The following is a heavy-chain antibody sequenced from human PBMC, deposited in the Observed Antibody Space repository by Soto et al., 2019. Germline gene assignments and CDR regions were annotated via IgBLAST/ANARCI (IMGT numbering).Heavy chain of an antibody. CDR3: AKDRVGGNFYTPLAF. V-gene: IGHV3-30*18. Sequence: PGGSLRLSCQASGFNFDNYGMHWVRQAPGKGLEWVAVITYDGSFQYYADSVKGRFTISRDNSKNTLSLHLNTLKPEDTAVYHCAKDRVGGNFYTPLAFWGQGTLVTVSS. CDR1: GFNFDNYG. J-gene: IGHJ4*02. D-gene: IGHD3-16*01. CDR2: ITYDGSFQ.